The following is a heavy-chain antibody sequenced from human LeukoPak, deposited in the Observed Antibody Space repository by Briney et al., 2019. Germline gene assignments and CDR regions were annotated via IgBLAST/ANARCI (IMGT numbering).Heavy chain of an antibody. Sequence: PGGSLRLSCAASGFTVSDNYMTWVRQAPGKGLEWVSVIYSGGSTYYADSVKGRFTISRHDPKNTLLLQMNSLRPEDTAVYYCARLEMATITHAFDIWGQGAMVTVSS. CDR1: GFTVSDNY. D-gene: IGHD5-24*01. V-gene: IGHV3-53*04. CDR2: IYSGGST. J-gene: IGHJ3*02. CDR3: ARLEMATITHAFDI.